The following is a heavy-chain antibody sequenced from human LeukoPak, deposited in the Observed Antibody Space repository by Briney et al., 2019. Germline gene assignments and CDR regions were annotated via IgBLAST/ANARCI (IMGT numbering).Heavy chain of an antibody. CDR2: ISSNGGST. V-gene: IGHV3-64*01. CDR3: ARAYSGRHYYFDY. D-gene: IGHD5-12*01. J-gene: IGHJ4*02. CDR1: GFTFSSYA. Sequence: GGSLRLSCAASGFTFSSYAMHWVRQAPGKGLEYVSAISSNGGSTYYANSVKGRFTISRDNSKNTLYLQMNSLRAEDTAVYYCARAYSGRHYYFDYWGQGTLVTVSS.